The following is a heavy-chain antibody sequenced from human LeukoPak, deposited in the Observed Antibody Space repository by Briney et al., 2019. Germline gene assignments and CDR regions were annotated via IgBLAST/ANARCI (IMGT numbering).Heavy chain of an antibody. D-gene: IGHD2-15*01. J-gene: IGHJ4*02. Sequence: GESLRLSCAASGFTFSSYAMSWVRQAPGKGLEWVSAISGSGDITYYADSVEGRFTISRDNSKNTLYLQMDSLRAEDTAIYYCAKDRNSGGSCLNGWGQGTLVTVSS. CDR2: ISGSGDIT. CDR1: GFTFSSYA. CDR3: AKDRNSGGSCLNG. V-gene: IGHV3-23*01.